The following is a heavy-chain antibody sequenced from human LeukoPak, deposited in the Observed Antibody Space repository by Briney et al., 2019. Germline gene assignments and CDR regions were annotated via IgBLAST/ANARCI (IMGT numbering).Heavy chain of an antibody. CDR1: GFTFSSSA. CDR2: ISASGGST. D-gene: IGHD1-26*01. CDR3: ARDPSGTYWDH. V-gene: IGHV3-23*01. J-gene: IGHJ4*02. Sequence: GGSLRLSCAASGFTFSSSAMSWVRQVPGKGLEWVSGISASGGSTSYADSVRGRFTISRDNSKNTLYVQMNSLRADDTAVYYCARDPSGTYWDHWGQGTLVTVSS.